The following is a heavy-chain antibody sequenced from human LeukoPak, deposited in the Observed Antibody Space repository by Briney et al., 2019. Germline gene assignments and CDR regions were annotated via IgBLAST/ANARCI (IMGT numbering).Heavy chain of an antibody. CDR1: GGTFSSYA. V-gene: IGHV1-69*04. D-gene: IGHD2-2*01. Sequence: ASVKVSCKASGGTFSSYAISWVRQAPGQGLEWMGRIIPILGIANYAQKFQGRVTITADKSTSTAYMELSSLRSEDTAVYYCARDQSSSSYDYYYGMDVWGQGTTVTVSS. J-gene: IGHJ6*02. CDR3: ARDQSSSSYDYYYGMDV. CDR2: IIPILGIA.